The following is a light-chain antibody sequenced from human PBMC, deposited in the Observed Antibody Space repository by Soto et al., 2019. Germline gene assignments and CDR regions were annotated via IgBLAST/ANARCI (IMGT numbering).Light chain of an antibody. Sequence: DVRMTQSPSSLSASVGDTITITCRASRTINTYLNWFQQKPGEPPRLLIYGASTLHDGVTSRFSGSGSGADFTLTISDLQPEDFASSHCQQTYSDISFGGGTKV. V-gene: IGKV1-39*01. J-gene: IGKJ4*01. CDR2: GAS. CDR1: RTINTY. CDR3: QQTYSDIS.